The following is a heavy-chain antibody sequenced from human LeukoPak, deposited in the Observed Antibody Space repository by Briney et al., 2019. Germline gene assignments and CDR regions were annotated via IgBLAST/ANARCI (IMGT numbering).Heavy chain of an antibody. CDR2: IIPILGIA. J-gene: IGHJ4*02. V-gene: IGHV1-69*04. D-gene: IGHD3-10*01. CDR1: GGTFSSYA. CDR3: AQEGNSMVRGVIIGGVDY. Sequence: ASVKVSCKASGGTFSSYAISWVRQAPGQGLEWMGRIIPILGIANYAQKFQGRVTITADKSTSTAYMELSSLRSEDTAVYYCAQEGNSMVRGVIIGGVDYWGQGTLVTVSS.